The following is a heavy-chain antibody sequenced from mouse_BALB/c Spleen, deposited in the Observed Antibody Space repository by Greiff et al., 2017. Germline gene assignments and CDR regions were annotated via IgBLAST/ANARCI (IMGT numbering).Heavy chain of an antibody. J-gene: IGHJ3*01. D-gene: IGHD1-1*01. CDR1: GFTFSSYT. V-gene: IGHV5-9-3*01. CDR2: ISSGGSYT. Sequence: EVQLVESGGGLVKPGGSLKLSCAASGFTFSSYTMSWVRQTPEKRLEWVATISSGGSYTYYPDSVKGRFTISRDNAKNTLYLEMSSLRSEDTAMYYCARDDYYGNRFAYWGQGTLVTVSA. CDR3: ARDDYYGNRFAY.